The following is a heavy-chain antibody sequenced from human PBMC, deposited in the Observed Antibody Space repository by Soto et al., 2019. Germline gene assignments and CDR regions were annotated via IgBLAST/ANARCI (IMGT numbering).Heavy chain of an antibody. CDR3: ARVYCSGGSCYGIDY. CDR1: GYTFTSYY. D-gene: IGHD2-15*01. J-gene: IGHJ4*02. Sequence: QVQLVQSGAEVKKPGASVKVSCKASGYTFTSYYMHWVRQAPGQGLEWMGIINPTSSTSYAQKFQGSVTMTGDTSTSTVYMELSSLRSEETAVYYCARVYCSGGSCYGIDYWGQGTLVTVSS. CDR2: INPTSST. V-gene: IGHV1-46*01.